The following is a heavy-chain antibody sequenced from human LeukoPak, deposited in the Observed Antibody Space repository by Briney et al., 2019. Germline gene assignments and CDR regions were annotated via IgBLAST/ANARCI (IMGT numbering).Heavy chain of an antibody. CDR3: ARGAPGTFDP. Sequence: GGSLRLSCAASGFPFSNHAMSWVRQPPGKGLEWVSAISNGNTYYADSVKGRFTISRDNAWNSLYLQMNSLRAEDTAVYFCARGAPGTFDPWGQGTLVTVSS. CDR2: ISNGNT. J-gene: IGHJ5*02. D-gene: IGHD1-14*01. CDR1: GFPFSNHA. V-gene: IGHV3-21*01.